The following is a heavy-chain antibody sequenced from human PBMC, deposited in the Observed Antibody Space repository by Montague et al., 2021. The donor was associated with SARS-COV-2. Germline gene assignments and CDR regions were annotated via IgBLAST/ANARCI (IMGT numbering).Heavy chain of an antibody. CDR3: AAGGSINY. CDR1: GFTFRRYE. V-gene: IGHV3-48*03. Sequence: SLRLSCAASGFTFRRYEMHWVRQPPGKGLQWVSYINTGGDTMFYADSVKGRFTTSGDDAKNSLFLQINSLRADDTGVYYCAAGGSINYWGQGTLVTVSP. CDR2: INTGGDTM. J-gene: IGHJ4*02. D-gene: IGHD3-10*01.